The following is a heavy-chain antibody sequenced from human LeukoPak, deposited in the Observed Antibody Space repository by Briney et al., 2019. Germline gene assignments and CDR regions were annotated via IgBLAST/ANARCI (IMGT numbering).Heavy chain of an antibody. CDR3: AILVVAATFDY. CDR2: INPNSGGT. Sequence: GASVKVSCKASGYTFTGYYMHWARQTPGQGLEWMGWINPNSGGTNYAQKFQGRVTMTRDTSISTAYMELSRLRSDDTAVYYCAILVVAATFDYWGQGPLVTVSS. J-gene: IGHJ4*02. D-gene: IGHD2-15*01. V-gene: IGHV1-2*02. CDR1: GYTFTGYY.